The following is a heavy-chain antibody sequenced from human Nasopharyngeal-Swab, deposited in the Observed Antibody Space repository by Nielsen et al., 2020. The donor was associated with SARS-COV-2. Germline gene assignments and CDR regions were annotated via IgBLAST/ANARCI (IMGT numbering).Heavy chain of an antibody. Sequence: GESLKISCAASGFTFSGSAMHWVRQASGKGLEWVGRIRSKANSYATAYAASVKGRFTISRDDSKSTAYLQMNSLKTEDTAVYYCTGGVTMVRHWGQGTLVTVSS. CDR1: GFTFSGSA. CDR2: IRSKANSYAT. D-gene: IGHD3-10*01. J-gene: IGHJ4*02. V-gene: IGHV3-73*01. CDR3: TGGVTMVRH.